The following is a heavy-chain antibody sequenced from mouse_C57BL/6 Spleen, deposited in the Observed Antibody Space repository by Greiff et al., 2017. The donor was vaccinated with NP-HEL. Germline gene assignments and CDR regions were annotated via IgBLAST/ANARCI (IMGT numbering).Heavy chain of an antibody. CDR3: ARGTTPLYAMDY. V-gene: IGHV1-22*01. CDR2: INPNNGGT. Sequence: VQLKQSGPELVKPGASVKMSCKASGYTFTDYNMHWVKQSHGKSLEWIGYINPNNGGTSYNQKFKGKATLTVNKSSSTAYMELRSLTSEDSAVYYCARGTTPLYAMDYWGQGTSVTVSS. J-gene: IGHJ4*01. CDR1: GYTFTDYN. D-gene: IGHD1-1*01.